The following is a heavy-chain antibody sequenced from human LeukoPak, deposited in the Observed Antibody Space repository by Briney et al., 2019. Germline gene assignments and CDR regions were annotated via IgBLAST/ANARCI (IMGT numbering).Heavy chain of an antibody. V-gene: IGHV4-59*01. CDR1: GGSISSYY. Sequence: SETLSLTCTVSGGSISSYYWSWIRQPPGKGLEWIGYIYYSGSTNYNPSLKSRVTIPVDTSKNQFSLKLSSVTAADTAVYYCASFNLGQQLDAFDIWGQGTMVTVSS. CDR3: ASFNLGQQLDAFDI. D-gene: IGHD6-13*01. CDR2: IYYSGST. J-gene: IGHJ3*02.